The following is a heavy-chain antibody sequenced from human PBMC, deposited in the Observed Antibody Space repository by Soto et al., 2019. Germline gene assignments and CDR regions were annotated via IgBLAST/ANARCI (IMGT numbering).Heavy chain of an antibody. CDR3: AKDGGDIVVVPAARRPYYYYYYMDV. Sequence: GGSLRLSCAASGFTFSSYGMHWVRQAPGKGLEWVAVISYDGSNKYYADSVKGRFTISRDNSKNTLYLQMNSLRAEDTAVYYCAKDGGDIVVVPAARRPYYYYYYMDVWGKGTTVTVSS. CDR2: ISYDGSNK. V-gene: IGHV3-30*18. D-gene: IGHD2-2*01. CDR1: GFTFSSYG. J-gene: IGHJ6*03.